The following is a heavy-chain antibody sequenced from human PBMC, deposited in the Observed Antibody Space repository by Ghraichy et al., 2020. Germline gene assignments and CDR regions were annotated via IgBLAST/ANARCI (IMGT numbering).Heavy chain of an antibody. CDR3: ARGSKDLDY. CDR2: ISYDGNHT. CDR1: GFPFSSFA. J-gene: IGHJ4*02. V-gene: IGHV3-30*09. Sequence: LNISCAASGFPFSSFALHWVRQAPGKGLEWMTSISYDGNHTYYADFVKGRIAVSRDNSKNTLFLQMNSLRPEDTGLYYCARGSKDLDYWGQGSLVIVSS.